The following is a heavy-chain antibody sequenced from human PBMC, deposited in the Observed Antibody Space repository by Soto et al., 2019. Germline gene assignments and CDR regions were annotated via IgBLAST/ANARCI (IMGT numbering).Heavy chain of an antibody. V-gene: IGHV4-59*01. CDR3: AGVHEYICDIFIWGDGFDI. J-gene: IGHJ3*02. Sequence: SETLSLTCTVSNGSISSYYWSWIRQPPGKGLEWIGSIYYSGSTNYSPSLERRVTLSVDTSMNQFSLRLTSVTAADTAVYYCAGVHEYICDIFIWGDGFDIWGQGTMVTVSS. D-gene: IGHD3-16*01. CDR2: IYYSGST. CDR1: NGSISSYY.